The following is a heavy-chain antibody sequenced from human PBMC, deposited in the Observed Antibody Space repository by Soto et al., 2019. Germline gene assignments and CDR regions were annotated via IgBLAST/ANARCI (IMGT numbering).Heavy chain of an antibody. Sequence: ASVKVSCKASGGTFSSYAISWVRQAPGQGLEWMGGIIPIFGTANYAQKFQGRVTITADKSTSTAYMELSSLRSEDTAVYYCARGDYYGSVTNSYYGMDVWGQGTTVTVSS. V-gene: IGHV1-69*06. J-gene: IGHJ6*02. CDR3: ARGDYYGSVTNSYYGMDV. CDR1: GGTFSSYA. CDR2: IIPIFGTA. D-gene: IGHD3-10*01.